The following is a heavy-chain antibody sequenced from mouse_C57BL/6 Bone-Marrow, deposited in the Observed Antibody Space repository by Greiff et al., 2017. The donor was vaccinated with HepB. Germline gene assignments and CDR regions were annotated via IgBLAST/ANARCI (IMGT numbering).Heavy chain of an antibody. CDR1: GYTFTDYN. D-gene: IGHD2-3*01. V-gene: IGHV1-18*01. CDR3: ARGWLLRPYYYAMDY. CDR2: INPNNGGT. J-gene: IGHJ4*01. Sequence: VQLQQSGPELVKPGASVKIPCKASGYTFTDYNMDWVKQSHGKSLEWIGDINPNNGGTIYNQKFKGKATLTVDKSSSTAYMELRSLTSEDTAVYYCARGWLLRPYYYAMDYWGQGTSVTVSS.